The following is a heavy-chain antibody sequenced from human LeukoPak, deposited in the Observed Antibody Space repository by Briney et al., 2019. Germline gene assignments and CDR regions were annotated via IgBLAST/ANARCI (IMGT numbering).Heavy chain of an antibody. V-gene: IGHV4-34*01. D-gene: IGHD3-16*01. CDR1: GGSFSGYY. CDR3: ARGPYDYVWGSSLDPIDY. Sequence: SETLSLTCAVYGGSFSGYYWSWIRQPPGKGLEWIGEINHSRSTNYNPSLKSRVTISVDTSKNQFSLKLSSVTAADTAVYYCARGPYDYVWGSSLDPIDYWGQGTLVTVSS. J-gene: IGHJ4*02. CDR2: INHSRST.